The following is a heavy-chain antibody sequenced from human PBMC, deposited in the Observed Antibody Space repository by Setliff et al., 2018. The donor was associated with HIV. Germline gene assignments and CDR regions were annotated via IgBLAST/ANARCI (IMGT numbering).Heavy chain of an antibody. CDR3: ARGDYDSSGYYFDY. D-gene: IGHD3-22*01. V-gene: IGHV1-2*06. Sequence: ASVKVSCKASGYSFTGFYIHWVRQAPGQGLEWMGRINPNTGGTNYAQKFQGRVTMTRDTSFNTAYMELSRLRSDDTAVYYCARGDYDSSGYYFDYWGQGTLVTVSS. J-gene: IGHJ4*02. CDR2: INPNTGGT. CDR1: GYSFTGFY.